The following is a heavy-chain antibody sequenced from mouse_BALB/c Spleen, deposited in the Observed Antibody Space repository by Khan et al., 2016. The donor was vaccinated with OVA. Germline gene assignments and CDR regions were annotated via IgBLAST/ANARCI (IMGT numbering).Heavy chain of an antibody. J-gene: IGHJ1*01. CDR3: ARGTSYWYFDV. CDR2: INTYTGEP. Sequence: QIQLVQSGPELKKPGETVKISCKASGYTFTNYGMNWVKQAPGKGLKWMGWINTYTGEPTYTDDFKGRFAFSLENSASTAYLQINTRENDDMATYFCARGTSYWYFDVWGAGTTVTVSS. CDR1: GYTFTNYG. D-gene: IGHD3-3*01. V-gene: IGHV9-1*02.